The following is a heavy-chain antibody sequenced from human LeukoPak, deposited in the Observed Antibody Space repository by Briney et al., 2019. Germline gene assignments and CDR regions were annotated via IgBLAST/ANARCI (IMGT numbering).Heavy chain of an antibody. J-gene: IGHJ3*02. CDR2: ISAYNGNT. Sequence: ASVKVSCKASGYTFTNYGISWVRQAPGQGLEWMGWISAYNGNTKYAQKFQGRVTMTTDTSTSTAYMELRSLRSDDTDMYYCARDGHRRYYYGSSGRGDVFDIWGQGTMVTVSS. D-gene: IGHD3-22*01. CDR1: GYTFTNYG. V-gene: IGHV1-18*01. CDR3: ARDGHRRYYYGSSGRGDVFDI.